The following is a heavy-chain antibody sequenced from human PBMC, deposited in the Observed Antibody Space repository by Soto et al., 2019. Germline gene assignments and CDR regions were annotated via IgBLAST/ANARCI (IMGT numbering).Heavy chain of an antibody. J-gene: IGHJ4*02. CDR1: GGSVSNNNW. Sequence: QVQLQESGPGLVKPSGTLSLSCAVSGGSVSNNNWRSWVRQSPGNGLEWIGEIHHSGGTSYNPSLESRATLSVDKSKNELSLRLNYVTAADTAVYYCTKNSAYALDYWGLGILVTVSS. CDR2: IHHSGGT. V-gene: IGHV4-4*02. CDR3: TKNSAYALDY. D-gene: IGHD5-12*01.